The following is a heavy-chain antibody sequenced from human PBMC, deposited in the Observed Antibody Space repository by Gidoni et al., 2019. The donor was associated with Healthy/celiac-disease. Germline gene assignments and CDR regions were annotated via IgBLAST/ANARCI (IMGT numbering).Heavy chain of an antibody. V-gene: IGHV3-9*01. Sequence: EVQLVESGGGLVQPGRSLRLSCAASGFTFDDYAMHWVRQAPGKGLEWVSGISWNSGSIGYADSVKGRFTISRDNAKNSLYLQMNSLRAEDTALYYCAKDRGYGAQLYYYYGMDVWGQGTTVTVSS. D-gene: IGHD4-17*01. J-gene: IGHJ6*02. CDR1: GFTFDDYA. CDR3: AKDRGYGAQLYYYYGMDV. CDR2: ISWNSGSI.